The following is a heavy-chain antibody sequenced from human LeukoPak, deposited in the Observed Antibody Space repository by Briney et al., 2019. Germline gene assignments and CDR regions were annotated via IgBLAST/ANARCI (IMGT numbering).Heavy chain of an antibody. CDR3: AKDPSRITMIVVVDY. V-gene: IGHV3-23*01. J-gene: IGHJ4*02. Sequence: GGSLRLSCAASGFTFSSYAMSWVRQAPGKGLEWVSAISGSGGSAYYADSVKGRFTISRDNSKNTLYLQMNSLRAEDTAVYYCAKDPSRITMIVVVDYWGQGTLVTVSS. CDR2: ISGSGGSA. D-gene: IGHD3-22*01. CDR1: GFTFSSYA.